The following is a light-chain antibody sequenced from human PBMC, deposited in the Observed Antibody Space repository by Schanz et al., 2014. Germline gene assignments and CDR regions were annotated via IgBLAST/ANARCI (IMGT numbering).Light chain of an antibody. V-gene: IGKV3-20*01. J-gene: IGKJ1*01. CDR1: QSVSSTD. CDR2: GAS. Sequence: EIVMTQSLGTLSVFPGERATLSCRASQSVSSTDLAWYQQQPGHPPRLLIYGASSRATGIPDRFSGSGSGTDFTLTISRLEPEDFAVYYCQQYGSSPRTFGQGTKVEIK. CDR3: QQYGSSPRT.